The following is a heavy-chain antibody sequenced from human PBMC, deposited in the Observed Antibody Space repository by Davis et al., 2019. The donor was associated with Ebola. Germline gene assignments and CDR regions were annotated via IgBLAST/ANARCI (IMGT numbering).Heavy chain of an antibody. Sequence: GESLKISCAASGFTFSSYTMSWVRQAPGKGLEWVSTYGTGADTYYADSVKGRFTISRDNSENRLYLQMNSLRAEDTAVYFCAKDIRGLAVAGMFSGRLQYYYSGMDVWGKGTTVTVSS. D-gene: IGHD6-19*01. CDR2: GTGADT. CDR3: AKDIRGLAVAGMFSGRLQYYYSGMDV. CDR1: GFTFSSYT. J-gene: IGHJ6*04. V-gene: IGHV3-23*01.